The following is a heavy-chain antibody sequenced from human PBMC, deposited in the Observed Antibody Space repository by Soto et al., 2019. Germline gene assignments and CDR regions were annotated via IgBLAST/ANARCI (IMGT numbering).Heavy chain of an antibody. Sequence: GGSLRLSCAASGFSFNSYALSWVRQAPGKGLEWVSTISGGDTYYADFVKGRFTISRDISKNTLYLQMDGLRAEDTAIYYCAKDCGPAWSSDFWGPAAMVTV. CDR2: ISGGDT. D-gene: IGHD2-8*02. J-gene: IGHJ4*02. CDR1: GFSFNSYA. V-gene: IGHV3-23*01. CDR3: AKDCGPAWSSDF.